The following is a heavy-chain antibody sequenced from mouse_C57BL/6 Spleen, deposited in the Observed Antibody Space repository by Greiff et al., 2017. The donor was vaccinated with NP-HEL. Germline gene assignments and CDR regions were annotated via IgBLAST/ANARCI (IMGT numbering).Heavy chain of an antibody. CDR3: VRHELSKGYFDV. CDR1: GFSFNTYA. CDR2: IRSKSNNYAT. J-gene: IGHJ1*03. D-gene: IGHD1-1*02. Sequence: EVQLVESGGGLVQPKGSLKLSCAASGFSFNTYAMNWVRQAPGKGLEWVARIRSKSNNYATYYADSVKDRFTISRDDSESMLYLQMNNLKTEDTARYYCVRHELSKGYFDVWGTGTTVTVSS. V-gene: IGHV10-1*01.